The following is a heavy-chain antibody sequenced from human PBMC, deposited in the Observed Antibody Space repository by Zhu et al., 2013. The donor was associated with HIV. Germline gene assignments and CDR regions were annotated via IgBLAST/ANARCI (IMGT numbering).Heavy chain of an antibody. CDR3: ARDRVTTDYYYYYGMDV. Sequence: HVQLVQSGAEVRKPGASVKVSCQTSGYSFTGFYLHWVRQAPGQGLEWMGIINPSGGSTSYAQKFQGRVTMTRDTSTSTVYMELSSLRSEDTAVYYCARDRVTTDYYYYYGMDVWGQGTTVTVSS. J-gene: IGHJ6*02. D-gene: IGHD4-17*01. V-gene: IGHV1-46*01. CDR2: INPSGGST. CDR1: GYSFTGFY.